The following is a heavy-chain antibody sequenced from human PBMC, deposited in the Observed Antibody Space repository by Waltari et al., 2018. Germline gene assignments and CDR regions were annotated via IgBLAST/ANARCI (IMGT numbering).Heavy chain of an antibody. D-gene: IGHD5-12*01. V-gene: IGHV1-69*05. CDR2: IIPIFCTA. J-gene: IGHJ6*02. CDR3: ASSYSGYDSYYYYGMDV. CDR1: GGTFSSYA. Sequence: QVQLVQSGAEVKKPGSSVKVSCKASGGTFSSYAISWVRQAPGQGLEWMGGIIPIFCTANYAQKCQGRVTITTDESTSTAYMELSSLRSEDTAVYYCASSYSGYDSYYYYGMDVWGQGTTVTVSS.